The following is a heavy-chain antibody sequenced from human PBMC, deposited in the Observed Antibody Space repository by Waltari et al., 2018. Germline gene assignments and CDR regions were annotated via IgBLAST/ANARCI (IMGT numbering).Heavy chain of an antibody. Sequence: QQPLQESGPGLVKSSETLSLTCTFSGFFISSNSSYWAWIRQPPGKGLEWIGTVYYAASTYYNPSFKSRVTMSVDPSKNQFFLTLNSVTAADTAVYYCARGSSLDYFDYWGQGTMVTVSS. CDR2: VYYAAST. D-gene: IGHD6-13*01. V-gene: IGHV4-39*07. J-gene: IGHJ4*02. CDR3: ARGSSLDYFDY. CDR1: GFFISSNSSY.